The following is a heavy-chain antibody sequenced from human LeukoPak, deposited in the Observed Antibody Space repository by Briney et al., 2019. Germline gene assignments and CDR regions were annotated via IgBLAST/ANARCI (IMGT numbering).Heavy chain of an antibody. V-gene: IGHV3-23*01. J-gene: IGHJ4*02. D-gene: IGHD2-2*01. CDR2: ISGSGGNT. CDR3: AKDRYSITTCSPDY. CDR1: GFTFSNYA. Sequence: GGSLRLSCAASGFTFSNYAMNWVRQAPGKGLEWVSGISGSGGNTYYADSVKGHFTISRDNSKNTLYVQLNSLRAEDTAVYYCAKDRYSITTCSPDYWGQGTLFTVSS.